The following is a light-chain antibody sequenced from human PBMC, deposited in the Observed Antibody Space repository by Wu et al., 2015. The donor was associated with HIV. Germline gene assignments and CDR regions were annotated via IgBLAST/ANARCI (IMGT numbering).Light chain of an antibody. V-gene: IGKV3D-15*01. CDR3: QQYNTWPRT. Sequence: EIVMTQSPATLSVSPGERGTLSCRASQSVSNKLAWYQQTPGQSPRLVIYGASTRATGTPARFSGRGSGTDFTLTINNIQSEDFAIYYCQQYNTWPRTFGQGTKVEI. CDR2: GAS. CDR1: QSVSNK. J-gene: IGKJ1*01.